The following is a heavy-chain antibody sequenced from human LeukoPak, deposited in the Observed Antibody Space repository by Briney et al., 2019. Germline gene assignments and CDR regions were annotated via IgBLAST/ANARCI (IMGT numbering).Heavy chain of an antibody. D-gene: IGHD3-3*01. CDR3: ARVYYDFWSGYIPALDY. Sequence: PGGSLRLSCAASGFTFSSYWMSWVRQAPGKGLEWVANIKQDGSEKYYVDSVKGRFTISRDNAKNSLYLQMNSLRAEDTAVYYCARVYYDFWSGYIPALDYWGQGTLVTVSS. J-gene: IGHJ4*02. V-gene: IGHV3-7*01. CDR2: IKQDGSEK. CDR1: GFTFSSYW.